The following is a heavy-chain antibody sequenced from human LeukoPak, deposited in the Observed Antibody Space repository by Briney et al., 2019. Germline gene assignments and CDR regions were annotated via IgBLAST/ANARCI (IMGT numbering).Heavy chain of an antibody. CDR3: ARNQGAATLLDY. CDR1: GYTFTSYG. D-gene: IGHD2-15*01. Sequence: ASVTVSCKASGYTFTSYGISWVRQAPGQGLEWMGWVSAYNGNTNYAQKLQGRVTMTTDTSTSTAYMELRSLRSDDTAVYYCARNQGAATLLDYWGQGTLVTVSS. V-gene: IGHV1-18*01. CDR2: VSAYNGNT. J-gene: IGHJ4*02.